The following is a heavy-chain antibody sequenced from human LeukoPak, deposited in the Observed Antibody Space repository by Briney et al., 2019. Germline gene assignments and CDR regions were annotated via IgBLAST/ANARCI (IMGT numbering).Heavy chain of an antibody. D-gene: IGHD6-13*01. V-gene: IGHV5-51*01. J-gene: IGHJ6*02. CDR1: GYSSSSYW. CDR3: ARVGYSSTYGMDV. CDR2: IYPDDSHT. Sequence: GESLKIYCKGFGYSSSSYWLGWVRQMPGKGLEWMGFIYPDDSHTRYSPSFQGQVTMSADRVVSTAYLQWTSLKASDTAMYYCARVGYSSTYGMDVWGQGTTVTVSS.